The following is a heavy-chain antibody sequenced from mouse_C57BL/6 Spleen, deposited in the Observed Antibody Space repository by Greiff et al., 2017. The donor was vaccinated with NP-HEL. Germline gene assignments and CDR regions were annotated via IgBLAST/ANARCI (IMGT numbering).Heavy chain of an antibody. V-gene: IGHV5-12*01. CDR3: ARGITTVVATPFAY. Sequence: EVQVVESGGGLVQPGGSLKLSCAASGFTFSDYYMYWVRQTPEKRLEWVAYISNGGGSTYYPDTVKGRFTISRDNAKNTLYLQMSRLKSEDTAMYYCARGITTVVATPFAYWGQGTLVTVSA. CDR2: ISNGGGST. CDR1: GFTFSDYY. D-gene: IGHD1-1*01. J-gene: IGHJ3*01.